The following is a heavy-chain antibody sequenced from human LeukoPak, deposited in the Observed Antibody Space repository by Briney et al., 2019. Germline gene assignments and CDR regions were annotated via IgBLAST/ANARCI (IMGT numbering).Heavy chain of an antibody. V-gene: IGHV4-34*01. CDR3: ARRPSLYYYDSSGYDY. CDR1: GGSFSGYY. J-gene: IGHJ4*02. CDR2: INHSGST. D-gene: IGHD3-22*01. Sequence: PSETLSLTCAVYGGSFSGYYWSWIRQPPGKGLEWIGEINHSGSTYYNPSLKSRVTISVDTSKNQFSLKLSSVTAADTAVYYCARRPSLYYYDSSGYDYWGQGTLVTVSS.